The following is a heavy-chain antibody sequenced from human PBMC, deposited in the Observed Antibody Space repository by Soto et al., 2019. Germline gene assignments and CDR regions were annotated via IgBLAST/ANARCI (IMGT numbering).Heavy chain of an antibody. CDR2: IKSKTDAETT. Sequence: GGSLRLSCAASGFTFSNAWMSWVRQTPGKGLEWVGRIKSKTDAETTDYAAPVKGRFTISRDDSKNALYLQMNSLETEDTAVYYCTTLYQGISNWGQGTLVTVSS. D-gene: IGHD1-20*01. J-gene: IGHJ4*02. V-gene: IGHV3-15*01. CDR1: GFTFSNAW. CDR3: TTLYQGISN.